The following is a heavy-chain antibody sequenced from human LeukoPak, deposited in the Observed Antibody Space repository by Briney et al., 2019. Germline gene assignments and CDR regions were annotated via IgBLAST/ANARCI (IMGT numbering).Heavy chain of an antibody. CDR1: VGSISSSSYY. V-gene: IGHV4-39*01. CDR2: IYYSGST. Sequence: SETLSLTCTVSVGSISSSSYYWGWIRQTPGKGLEWIGSIYYSGSTYYNPSLKSRVTISVDTSKNQLSLKLSSVTAADTAVYYCARAVVRMSSGYYGYWGQGTLVTVSS. CDR3: ARAVVRMSSGYYGY. D-gene: IGHD3-22*01. J-gene: IGHJ4*02.